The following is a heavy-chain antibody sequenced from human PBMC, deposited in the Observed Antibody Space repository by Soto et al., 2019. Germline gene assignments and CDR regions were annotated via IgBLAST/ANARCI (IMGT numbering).Heavy chain of an antibody. CDR1: GGTFSSYA. CDR2: IIPIFGTA. D-gene: IGHD6-13*01. J-gene: IGHJ6*02. Sequence: QVQLVQSGAEVKKPGSSVKVSCKASGGTFSSYAISWVRQAPGQGLEWMGGIIPIFGTANYAQKFQGRVTITAAEATGTAYRELSSLRSEDTAVYYCARVREAAAAGSYSYGMDVWGQGTTVTVSS. CDR3: ARVREAAAAGSYSYGMDV. V-gene: IGHV1-69*12.